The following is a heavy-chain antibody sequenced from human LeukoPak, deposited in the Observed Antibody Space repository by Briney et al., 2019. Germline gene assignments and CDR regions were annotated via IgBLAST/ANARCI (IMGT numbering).Heavy chain of an antibody. Sequence: GTLRLSCAASGFTFSSHGMNWVRQPPGKGLEWIGEINHSGSTNYNPSLKSRVTISVDTSKNQFSLKLSSVTAADTAVYYCARPGGSGSYYYYMDVWGKGTTVTISS. J-gene: IGHJ6*03. CDR1: GFTFSSHG. CDR3: ARPGGSGSYYYYMDV. V-gene: IGHV4-34*01. D-gene: IGHD3-10*01. CDR2: INHSGST.